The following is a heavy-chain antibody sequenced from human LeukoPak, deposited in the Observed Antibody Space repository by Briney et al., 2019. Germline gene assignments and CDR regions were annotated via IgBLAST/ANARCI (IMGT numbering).Heavy chain of an antibody. CDR2: MNPNSGNT. V-gene: IGHV1-8*01. J-gene: IGHJ4*02. CDR3: ARGIQQGTDF. Sequence: ASVKVSCKASGYTSTSYEINWVRQTTGQGLEWMGWMNPNSGNTGYAQKFQGRVTMTRSTSINTAYMELSSLTSEDTAVYYCARGIQQGTDFWGQGTLVTVSS. D-gene: IGHD1-1*01. CDR1: GYTSTSYE.